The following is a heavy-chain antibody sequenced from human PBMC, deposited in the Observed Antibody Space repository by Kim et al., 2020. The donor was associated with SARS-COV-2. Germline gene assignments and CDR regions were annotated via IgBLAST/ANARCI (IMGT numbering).Heavy chain of an antibody. CDR3: ARRSQSYYVYYYYGMDV. J-gene: IGHJ6*02. Sequence: SVKVSCKASGGTFSSYAISWVRQAPGQGLEWMGGIIPIFGTASYAQKFQGRVTITADKSTSTAYMELSSLRSEDTAVYYCARRSQSYYVYYYYGMDVWGQGTTVTVSS. CDR2: IIPIFGTA. CDR1: GGTFSSYA. D-gene: IGHD1-26*01. V-gene: IGHV1-69*06.